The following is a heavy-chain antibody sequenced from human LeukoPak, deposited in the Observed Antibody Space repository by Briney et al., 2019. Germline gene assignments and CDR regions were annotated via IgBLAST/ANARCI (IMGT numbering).Heavy chain of an antibody. CDR2: LWYDGSNK. D-gene: IGHD4-17*01. V-gene: IGHV3-33*08. CDR1: GFTFSAFS. Sequence: PGGPLRLSCAASGFTFSAFSMTWVRQAPGKGLEWVAVLWYDGSNKYYADFVKGRFTISRDNSKNTLYLQMNSLRAEDTAVYYCARDRYGDHDYYYGMDVWGQGTTVTVSS. CDR3: ARDRYGDHDYYYGMDV. J-gene: IGHJ6*02.